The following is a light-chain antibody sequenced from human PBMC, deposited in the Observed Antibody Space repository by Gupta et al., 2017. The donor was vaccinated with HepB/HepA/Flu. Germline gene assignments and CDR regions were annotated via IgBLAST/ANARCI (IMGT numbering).Light chain of an antibody. Sequence: EIVLTQYQAPLSVSPGEGATLSCRASQSFSSNLAWYQQRPGQAPRLLIYGASSRATGIPVRFSGSGSGTYFTLTISSLQSEDFAVYYCQQYNDWPYTFGQGTKLEIK. V-gene: IGKV3-15*01. CDR2: GAS. CDR3: QQYNDWPYT. J-gene: IGKJ2*01. CDR1: QSFSSN.